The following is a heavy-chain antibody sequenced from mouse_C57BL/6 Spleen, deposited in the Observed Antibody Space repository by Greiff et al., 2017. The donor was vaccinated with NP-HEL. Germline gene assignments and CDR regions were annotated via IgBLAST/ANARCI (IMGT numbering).Heavy chain of an antibody. V-gene: IGHV1-26*01. CDR1: GYTFTDYY. CDR3: ARFGLKNFDY. D-gene: IGHD1-2*01. J-gene: IGHJ2*01. CDR2: INPNNGGT. Sequence: EVQLQQSGPELVKPGASVKISCKASGYTFTDYYMNWVKQSHGKSLEWIGDINPNNGGTSYNQKFKGKATLTVDKSSSTAYMELRSLTSEDSAVYYCARFGLKNFDYWGQGTTLTVSS.